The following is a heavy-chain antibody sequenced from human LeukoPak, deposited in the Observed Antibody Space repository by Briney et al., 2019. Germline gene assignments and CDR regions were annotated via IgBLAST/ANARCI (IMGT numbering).Heavy chain of an antibody. CDR3: AREGTIFEVVFLMDV. Sequence: SETLSLTCTVSGGSISSGSYYWSWIRQPAGKGLEWIGRIYTSGSTNYNPSLKSRVTMSVDTSKNQFSLKLSSVTAADTAVYYWAREGTIFEVVFLMDVWGKGTTVTVSS. CDR1: GGSISSGSYY. V-gene: IGHV4-61*02. J-gene: IGHJ6*04. D-gene: IGHD3-3*01. CDR2: IYTSGST.